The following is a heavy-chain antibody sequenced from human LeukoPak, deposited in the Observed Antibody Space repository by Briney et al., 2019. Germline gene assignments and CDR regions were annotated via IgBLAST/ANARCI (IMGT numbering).Heavy chain of an antibody. CDR3: AYKAPTGWYQA. CDR2: IYWDDDK. V-gene: IGHV2-5*02. J-gene: IGHJ4*02. Sequence: ESGPTLVNPTQTLTLTCTSSGFSLTTSGVAVGWIRHPPGKALEWLTFIYWDDDKSHSPSLKSRLTVTKDTSNNQVVLTVTNKDPMDTATYYCAYKAPTGWYQAWGQGTLVTVSS. D-gene: IGHD6-19*01. CDR1: GFSLTTSGVA.